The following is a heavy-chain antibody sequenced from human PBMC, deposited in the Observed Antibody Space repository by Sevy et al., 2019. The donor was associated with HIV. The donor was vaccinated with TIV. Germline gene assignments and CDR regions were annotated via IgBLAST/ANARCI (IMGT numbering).Heavy chain of an antibody. CDR2: IIPIFGTA. V-gene: IGHV1-69*13. J-gene: IGHJ3*02. Sequence: ASVKVSCKASGGTFSSYAISWVRQAPGQGLEWMGGIIPIFGTANYAQKYQGRVTITADESTSTAYMELSSLRSEDTAVYYCAALESRSYLGAFDIWGQGTMVTVSS. CDR1: GGTFSSYA. CDR3: AALESRSYLGAFDI. D-gene: IGHD1-26*01.